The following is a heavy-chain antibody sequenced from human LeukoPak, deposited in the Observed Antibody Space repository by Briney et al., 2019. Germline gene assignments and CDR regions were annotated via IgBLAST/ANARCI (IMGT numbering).Heavy chain of an antibody. V-gene: IGHV3-7*01. CDR2: IKQDGSEK. D-gene: IGHD5/OR15-5a*01. Sequence: GGSLRLSCAASGFTFSSYWMSWVRQAPGKGLEWVANIKQDGSEKYYVDSVKGRFTISRDNAKNSLYLQMNSLRAEDTAVYYCARDHGLVYALVSDGPDYWGQGILVTVSS. J-gene: IGHJ4*02. CDR3: ARDHGLVYALVSDGPDY. CDR1: GFTFSSYW.